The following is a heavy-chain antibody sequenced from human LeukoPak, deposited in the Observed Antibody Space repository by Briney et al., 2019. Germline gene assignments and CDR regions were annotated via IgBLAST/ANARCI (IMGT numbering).Heavy chain of an antibody. J-gene: IGHJ4*02. V-gene: IGHV3-7*02. CDR3: AKWTYSSGWYYDY. D-gene: IGHD6-19*01. CDR1: GFTFSNYW. Sequence: QPGGSLRLSCAASGFTFSNYWMSWVRQAPGKGLERVANIKTDGSEKYYVDSVKGRFTISRDNAKNSLYLQMNSLRVEDTAVYYCAKWTYSSGWYYDYWGQGTLVTVSS. CDR2: IKTDGSEK.